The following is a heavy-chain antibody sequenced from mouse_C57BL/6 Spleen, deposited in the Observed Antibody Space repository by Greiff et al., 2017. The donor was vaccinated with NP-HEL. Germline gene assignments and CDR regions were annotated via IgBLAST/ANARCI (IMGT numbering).Heavy chain of an antibody. Sequence: EVNLVESGGGLVKPGGSLKLSCAASGFTFSSYAMSWVRQTPEKRLEWVATISDGGSYTYYPDNVKGRFTISRDNAKNNLYLQMSHLKSEDTAMYYCARDGYNYFDYWGQGTTLTVSS. CDR3: ARDGYNYFDY. V-gene: IGHV5-4*01. CDR1: GFTFSSYA. D-gene: IGHD2-2*01. CDR2: ISDGGSYT. J-gene: IGHJ2*01.